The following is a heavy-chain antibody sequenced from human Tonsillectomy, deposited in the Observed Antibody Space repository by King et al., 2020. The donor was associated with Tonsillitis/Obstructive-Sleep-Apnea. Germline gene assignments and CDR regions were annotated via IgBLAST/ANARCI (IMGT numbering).Heavy chain of an antibody. Sequence: QLVQSGGGLVKPGGSLRLSCAASGFTFSNAWMSWVRQAPGKGLEWVGRIKSKTDGGTTDYAAPVKGRFTISRDDSKNTLYLQMNSLKTEDTAVYYCTIYSSSWYDDWFDPWGQGTLVTVSS. CDR2: IKSKTDGGTT. CDR3: TIYSSSWYDDWFDP. V-gene: IGHV3-15*01. J-gene: IGHJ5*02. D-gene: IGHD6-13*01. CDR1: GFTFSNAW.